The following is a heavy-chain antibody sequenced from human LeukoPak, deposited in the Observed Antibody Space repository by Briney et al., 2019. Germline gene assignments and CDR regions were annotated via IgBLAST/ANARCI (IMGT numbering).Heavy chain of an antibody. D-gene: IGHD3-3*01. V-gene: IGHV4-4*09. CDR2: IYTSGST. J-gene: IGHJ5*02. Sequence: SETLSLTCTVSGGSISSYYWSWIRQPPGKGLEWIGYIYTSGSTNYNPSLKSRVTISVDTSKNQFSLKLSSVAAADTAVYYCARHAYYDFWSGYRYNWFDPWGQGTLVTVSS. CDR1: GGSISSYY. CDR3: ARHAYYDFWSGYRYNWFDP.